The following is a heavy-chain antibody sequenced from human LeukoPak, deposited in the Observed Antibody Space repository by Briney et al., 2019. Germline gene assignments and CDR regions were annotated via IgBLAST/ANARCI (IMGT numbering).Heavy chain of an antibody. Sequence: PGGSLRLSCAASGFTFDDYAVHWGCQAPGKGLEWGSLISGDGGSTYYADSVKGRFTISRDNSKNSLYLQMNSLRTEDIALYYCAKDMEWPLGAFDIWGQGTMVTVSS. CDR3: AKDMEWPLGAFDI. D-gene: IGHD3-3*01. V-gene: IGHV3-43*02. J-gene: IGHJ3*02. CDR1: GFTFDDYA. CDR2: ISGDGGST.